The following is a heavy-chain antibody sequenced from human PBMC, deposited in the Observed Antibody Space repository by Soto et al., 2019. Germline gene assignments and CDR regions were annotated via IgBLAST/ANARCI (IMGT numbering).Heavy chain of an antibody. CDR3: VKGQSSSWSQTGGMDV. J-gene: IGHJ6*02. CDR1: GFTFSTYA. V-gene: IGHV3-23*01. CDR2: IDDSGVST. Sequence: EVQLLESGGGLVQPGGSLRLSCAASGFTFSTYAMSWARQAPGKGLEWVAGIDDSGVSTYYADSVKGRLTTSRDNSKNTRYMQMGSPRAEDTAVYYSVKGQSSSWSQTGGMDVWGQGTTVTASS. D-gene: IGHD2-2*01.